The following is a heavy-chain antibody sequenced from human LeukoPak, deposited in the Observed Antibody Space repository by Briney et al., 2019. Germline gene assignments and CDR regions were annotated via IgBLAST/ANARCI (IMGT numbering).Heavy chain of an antibody. V-gene: IGHV1-2*02. CDR1: GYIFTDYF. Sequence: ASVKVSCKASGYIFTDYFLHWVRQAPRQGLEWMGWINPNDGGTNYAQKFQGRVTMTRDTSINTAYMELSRLRSDDTAVYYCARDDYGDLQYFEDWGQGTLVTVSS. CDR2: INPNDGGT. D-gene: IGHD4-17*01. CDR3: ARDDYGDLQYFED. J-gene: IGHJ4*02.